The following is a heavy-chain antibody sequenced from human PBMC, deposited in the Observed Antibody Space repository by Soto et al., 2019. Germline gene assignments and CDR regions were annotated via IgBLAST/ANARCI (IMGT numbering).Heavy chain of an antibody. CDR3: ARDSKRGYSGYDKLDY. J-gene: IGHJ4*02. CDR2: IDYSGST. D-gene: IGHD5-12*01. Sequence: PSETLSLTCSISGGSISRYYWSWIRQPPGKGLEWIGYIDYSGSTTYNPSLKSRVTISVDTSKNQFSLKLSSVTAADTAVYYCARDSKRGYSGYDKLDYWGQGTLVTVSS. CDR1: GGSISRYY. V-gene: IGHV4-59*01.